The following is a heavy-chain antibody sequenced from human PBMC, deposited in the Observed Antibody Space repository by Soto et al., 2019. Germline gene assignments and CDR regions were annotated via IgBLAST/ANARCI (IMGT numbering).Heavy chain of an antibody. CDR2: IIPILGIA. V-gene: IGHV1-69*02. D-gene: IGHD3-22*01. CDR1: GGTFSSYT. CDR3: ASGYYDSSGYPNWFDP. Sequence: ASVKVSCKASGGTFSSYTISWVRQAPGQGLEWMGRIIPILGIANYAQKFQGRVTITADKSTSTAYMELSSLRSEDTAVYYCASGYYDSSGYPNWFDPWGQGTLVTVSS. J-gene: IGHJ5*02.